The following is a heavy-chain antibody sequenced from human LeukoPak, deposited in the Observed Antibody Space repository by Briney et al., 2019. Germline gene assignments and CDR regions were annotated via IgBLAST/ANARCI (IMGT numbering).Heavy chain of an antibody. J-gene: IGHJ4*02. CDR2: ISVFNGVT. CDR1: GYNFSSYG. V-gene: IGHV1-18*01. Sequence: GASVKVSCKASGYNFSSYGISWVRQAPGQGLEWVGWISVFNGVTNFPQNLQGRVTMTTDRSTSTAYMELRSLTSDDTAVYYCARGHYTSGWYALDFWGQGTLVTVSS. CDR3: ARGHYTSGWYALDF. D-gene: IGHD6-19*01.